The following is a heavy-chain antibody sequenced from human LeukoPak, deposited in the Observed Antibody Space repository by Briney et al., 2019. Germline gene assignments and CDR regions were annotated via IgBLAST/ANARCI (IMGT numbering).Heavy chain of an antibody. V-gene: IGHV4-39*07. Sequence: SETLSLTCTVSGGSISSSSYYWGWIRQPPGKGLEWIGSIYYSGSTYYNPSLKSRVTISVDTSKNQVSLKMSSVTAADTAVYYCARGGSRSPFYYYHYMDGWGKGTTVTVSS. CDR1: GGSISSSSYY. D-gene: IGHD6-6*01. CDR2: IYYSGST. CDR3: ARGGSRSPFYYYHYMDG. J-gene: IGHJ6*03.